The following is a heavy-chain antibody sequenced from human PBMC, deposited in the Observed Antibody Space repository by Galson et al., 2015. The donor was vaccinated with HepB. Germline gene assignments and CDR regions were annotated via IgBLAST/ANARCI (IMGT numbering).Heavy chain of an antibody. CDR1: GFEFSMYS. V-gene: IGHV3-48*02. CDR2: ISGNSGRF. CDR3: TRGDGADSGYSQF. J-gene: IGHJ4*02. D-gene: IGHD1-26*01. Sequence: SLRLSCAASGFEFSMYSMEWVRQAPGKGLEWISYISGNSGRFDYADSVQGRVTISRDNATNTMYLQMRILKEEDTVVYFCTRGDGADSGYSQFWGQGTLVTVSS.